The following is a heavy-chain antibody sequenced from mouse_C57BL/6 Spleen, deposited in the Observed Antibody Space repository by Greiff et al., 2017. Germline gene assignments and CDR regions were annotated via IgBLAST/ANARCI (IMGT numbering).Heavy chain of an antibody. J-gene: IGHJ4*01. D-gene: IGHD2-1*01. Sequence: VTLQESGAELVRPGASVKLSCTASGFNFKDDYMHWVKQRPEQGLEWIGWIDPENGDTEYASKFQGTATITADTSSNTAYLQLSSLTSEDTAVYYCTCNYGYWGKGTSVTVAS. CDR1: GFNFKDDY. CDR2: IDPENGDT. V-gene: IGHV14-4*01. CDR3: TCNYGY.